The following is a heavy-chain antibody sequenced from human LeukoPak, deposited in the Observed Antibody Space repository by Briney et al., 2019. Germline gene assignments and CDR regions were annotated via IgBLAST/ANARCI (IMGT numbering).Heavy chain of an antibody. CDR3: ARVHCSGGSCYGEVFDY. J-gene: IGHJ4*02. CDR1: GYTFTGYY. Sequence: ASVEVSCKASGYTFTGYYMHWVRQAPGQGLEWMGWINPNSGGTNYAQKFQGRVTMTRDTSISTAYMDLSSLRSEDTAMHYCARVHCSGGSCYGEVFDYWGQGTLVTVSS. D-gene: IGHD2-15*01. V-gene: IGHV1-2*02. CDR2: INPNSGGT.